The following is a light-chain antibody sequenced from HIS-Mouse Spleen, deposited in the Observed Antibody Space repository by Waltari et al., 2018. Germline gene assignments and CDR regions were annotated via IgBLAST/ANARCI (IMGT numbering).Light chain of an antibody. CDR1: QSVSSSY. V-gene: IGKV3-20*01. Sequence: EIVLTQSPGTLSLSPGERATLSCRASQSVSSSYLAWYQQKPCQAHRLLSYGASSRATGIPDRFSGSGSGTDFTLTISRLEPEDFAVYYCQQYGSSFTFGPGTKVDIK. J-gene: IGKJ3*01. CDR2: GAS. CDR3: QQYGSSFT.